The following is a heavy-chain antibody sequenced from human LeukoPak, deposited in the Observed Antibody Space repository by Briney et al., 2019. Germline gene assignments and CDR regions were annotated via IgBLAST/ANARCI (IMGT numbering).Heavy chain of an antibody. CDR3: ARDLVYYGSGNRQD. CDR1: GYTFTSYD. Sequence: ASVKVSCKASGYTFTSYDINWVRQAPGQGLEWMGRINPNSGGTNYAQKFQGRVTMTRDTSISTAYMELSRLRSDDTAVYYCARDLVYYGSGNRQDWGQGTLVTVSS. V-gene: IGHV1-2*06. J-gene: IGHJ4*02. D-gene: IGHD3-10*01. CDR2: INPNSGGT.